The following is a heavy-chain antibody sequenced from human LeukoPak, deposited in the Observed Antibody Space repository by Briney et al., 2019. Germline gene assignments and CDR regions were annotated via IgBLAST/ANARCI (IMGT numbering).Heavy chain of an antibody. V-gene: IGHV3-66*01. J-gene: IGHJ4*02. Sequence: GGSLRLSCAASGFTVSSNYMNWVRQAPGKGLEWVSVIYSGGSTYYADSVKGRFTISRDNSKNTLYLQMNSLRAEDTAVYYCAREVDATTFDSWGQGTLVTVSS. D-gene: IGHD2-15*01. CDR3: AREVDATTFDS. CDR2: IYSGGST. CDR1: GFTVSSNY.